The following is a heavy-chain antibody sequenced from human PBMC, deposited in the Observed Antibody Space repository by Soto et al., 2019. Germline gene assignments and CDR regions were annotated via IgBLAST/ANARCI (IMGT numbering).Heavy chain of an antibody. CDR2: IYWDDYK. D-gene: IGHD6-13*01. V-gene: IGHV2-5*02. J-gene: IGHJ5*02. CDR3: AHSGSSWFLNWFDP. CDR1: GFSLSTSGVG. Sequence: QITLKESGPTLVKPTQTLTLTCTFSGFSLSTSGVGVGWIRQPPGKALEWLALIYWDDYKRYSPSLKSRLTIPKDTSKNQVVPTMTNMDPVDTATYDCAHSGSSWFLNWFDPWGQGTLVTVSS.